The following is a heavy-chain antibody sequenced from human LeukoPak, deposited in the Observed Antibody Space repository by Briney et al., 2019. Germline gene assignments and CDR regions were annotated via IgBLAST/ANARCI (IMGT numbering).Heavy chain of an antibody. Sequence: GGSLRLSCAASGFTFSSYAMSWVRQAPGKGLEWVSGISAGGGSTYYADSVKGRFTISRDNSKITLYLQVNNLRAEDTAVYYCAKDRGYSGYEGLLDYWGQGTLVTVSS. CDR2: ISAGGGST. CDR1: GFTFSSYA. D-gene: IGHD5-12*01. CDR3: AKDRGYSGYEGLLDY. V-gene: IGHV3-23*01. J-gene: IGHJ4*02.